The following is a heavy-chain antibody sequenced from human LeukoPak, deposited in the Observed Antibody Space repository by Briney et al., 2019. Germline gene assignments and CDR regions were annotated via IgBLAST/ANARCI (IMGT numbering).Heavy chain of an antibody. CDR1: GFTFDDYG. J-gene: IGHJ4*02. CDR3: ARAKYYYDSSGYCD. V-gene: IGHV3-20*04. Sequence: GGSLRLSCAASGFTFDDYGMSWVRQAPGKGLDWVSGINWNGGSTGYADSVKGRFTISRDNAKNSLYLQMNSLRAEDTALYYCARAKYYYDSSGYCDWGQGTLVTVSS. CDR2: INWNGGST. D-gene: IGHD3-22*01.